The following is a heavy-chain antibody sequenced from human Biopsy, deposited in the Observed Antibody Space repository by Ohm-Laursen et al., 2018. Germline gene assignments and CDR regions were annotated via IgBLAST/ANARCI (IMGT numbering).Heavy chain of an antibody. D-gene: IGHD3-22*01. CDR2: NASSGGTT. CDR1: GFHFSDYY. V-gene: IGHV3-11*01. Sequence: SLRLSCAAPGFHFSDYYMSWIRQAPGKGLEWISYNASSGGTTYYVDSVKGRFTISRDNAEKSLYLQMNSLRAEDTAVYYCARDTPETYDYDNDDNSPFPRRYIDYWGQGTLVTVSS. J-gene: IGHJ4*02. CDR3: ARDTPETYDYDNDDNSPFPRRYIDY.